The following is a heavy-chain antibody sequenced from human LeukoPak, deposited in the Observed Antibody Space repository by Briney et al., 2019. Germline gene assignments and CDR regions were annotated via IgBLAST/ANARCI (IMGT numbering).Heavy chain of an antibody. Sequence: GESLKISCKGSGYSFTSYWIGWVRQMPGKGLEWMGIIYPGDSDTRYSPSFQGQATISADKSISTAYLQWSSLKASDTAMYYCARSEWYSSSWYRIDAFDIWGQGTMVTVSS. V-gene: IGHV5-51*01. CDR1: GYSFTSYW. CDR2: IYPGDSDT. J-gene: IGHJ3*02. D-gene: IGHD6-13*01. CDR3: ARSEWYSSSWYRIDAFDI.